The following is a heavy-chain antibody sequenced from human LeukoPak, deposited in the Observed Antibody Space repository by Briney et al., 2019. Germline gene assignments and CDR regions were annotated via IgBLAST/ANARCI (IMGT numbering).Heavy chain of an antibody. CDR2: ISYDGSNK. CDR1: GFTFSSYA. J-gene: IGHJ5*02. V-gene: IGHV3-30-3*01. CDR3: AAAAATEAES. D-gene: IGHD6-13*01. Sequence: PGGSLRLSCAASGFTFSSYAMHWVRQAPGKGLEWVAVISYDGSNKYYADSVKGRFTISRDKSKNTLYLQMNSLRAEDTAVYYCAAAAATEAESWGQGTLVTVSS.